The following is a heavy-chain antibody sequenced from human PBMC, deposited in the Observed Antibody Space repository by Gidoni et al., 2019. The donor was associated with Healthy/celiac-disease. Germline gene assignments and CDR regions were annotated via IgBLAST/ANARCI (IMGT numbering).Heavy chain of an antibody. D-gene: IGHD3-16*01. CDR2: INPKRGGP. V-gene: IGHV1-2*04. CDR1: GSTFTGYD. Sequence: QVQLVPSGAEVKKPGASVKVSCKASGSTFTGYDMHWVRQAPGQGLEWMGWINPKRGGPTYAQKFQGWVNMPRDTSSSTAYMELSRLSFDDTAVYYCARDGGGMAVRWGQGTLVTVSS. J-gene: IGHJ4*02. CDR3: ARDGGGMAVR.